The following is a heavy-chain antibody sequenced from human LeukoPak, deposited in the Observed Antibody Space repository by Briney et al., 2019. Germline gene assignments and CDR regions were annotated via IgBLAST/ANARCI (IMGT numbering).Heavy chain of an antibody. CDR1: AYTFTGYY. D-gene: IGHD4-17*01. CDR2: INPNSGGT. Sequence: GASVKVSCEASAYTFTGYYMHWVRQAPGQGLEWMGRINPNSGGTNYAQKFQGRVTMTRDTSISTAYMELSRLRSDDTAVYYCARDAWYGDYRYYFDYWGQGTLVTVSS. V-gene: IGHV1-2*06. CDR3: ARDAWYGDYRYYFDY. J-gene: IGHJ4*02.